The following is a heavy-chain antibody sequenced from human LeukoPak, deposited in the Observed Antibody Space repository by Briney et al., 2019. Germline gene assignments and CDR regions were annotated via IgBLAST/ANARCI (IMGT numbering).Heavy chain of an antibody. J-gene: IGHJ6*03. CDR3: ASLSGRTTYYYYYYMDV. Sequence: PGGSLRLSCAASGFTFSSYSMNWVRQAPGKGLEWVSSISSSSSYIYYADSVKGRFTISRDNAKNSLYLQMNSLRAEDTAVYYCASLSGRTTYYYYYYMDVWGKGTTVTVSS. D-gene: IGHD2-15*01. V-gene: IGHV3-21*01. CDR1: GFTFSSYS. CDR2: ISSSSSYI.